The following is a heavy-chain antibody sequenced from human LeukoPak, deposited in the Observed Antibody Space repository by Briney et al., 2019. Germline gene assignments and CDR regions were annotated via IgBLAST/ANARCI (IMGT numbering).Heavy chain of an antibody. CDR2: ISSSSSYI. CDR1: GFTFSSYS. D-gene: IGHD3-22*01. Sequence: PGGSLRLSCAASGFTFSSYSMNWVRQAPGKGLEWVSSISSSSSYIYYADSVKGRFTISRDNAKNSLYLQMNSLRAEDTAVYYCARVVGSTPHPYYYDSSGYPFDYWGQGTLVTVTS. CDR3: ARVVGSTPHPYYYDSSGYPFDY. V-gene: IGHV3-21*01. J-gene: IGHJ4*02.